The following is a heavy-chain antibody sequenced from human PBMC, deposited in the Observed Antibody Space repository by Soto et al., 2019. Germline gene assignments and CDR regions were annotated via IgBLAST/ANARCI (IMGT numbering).Heavy chain of an antibody. J-gene: IGHJ4*02. Sequence: ASVKVSCKTSGYTFSNYGITWVRQAPGQGLEWMGTINPSGGSTSYAQRFQGRVTMTRDTSTSTVYMQLSSLRSEDTALYYCARGDSNGWYFDYWGQGTLVTVSS. CDR2: INPSGGST. CDR1: GYTFSNYG. D-gene: IGHD6-19*01. CDR3: ARGDSNGWYFDY. V-gene: IGHV1-46*01.